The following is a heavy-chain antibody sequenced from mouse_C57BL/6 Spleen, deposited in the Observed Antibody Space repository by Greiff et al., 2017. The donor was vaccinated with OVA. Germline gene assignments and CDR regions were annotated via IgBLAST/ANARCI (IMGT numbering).Heavy chain of an antibody. J-gene: IGHJ3*01. D-gene: IGHD1-1*01. CDR1: GYTFTDYN. CDR3: ARSVYGSSYVAWFAY. Sequence: EVKLVESGPELVKPGASVKMSCKASGYTFTDYNMHWVKQSHGKSLEWIGYINPNNGGTSYNQKFKGKATLTVNKSSSTAYMELRSLTSQDSAVYYCARSVYGSSYVAWFAYWGQGTLVTVSA. CDR2: INPNNGGT. V-gene: IGHV1-22*01.